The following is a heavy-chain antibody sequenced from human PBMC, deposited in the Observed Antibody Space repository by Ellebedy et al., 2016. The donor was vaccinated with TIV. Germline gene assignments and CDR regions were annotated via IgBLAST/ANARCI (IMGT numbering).Heavy chain of an antibody. D-gene: IGHD1-20*01. V-gene: IGHV3-30-3*01. CDR1: GFTFSSFA. J-gene: IGHJ4*02. CDR3: VREFNWNSYDS. CDR2: ISQDGSND. Sequence: GESLKISCVASGFTFSSFALHWVRQAPGKGLESLAYISQDGSNDYIADSVKGRFTVSRDNSESTVYLQMNSLSADDTAVYYCVREFNWNSYDSWGQGTLVTVSS.